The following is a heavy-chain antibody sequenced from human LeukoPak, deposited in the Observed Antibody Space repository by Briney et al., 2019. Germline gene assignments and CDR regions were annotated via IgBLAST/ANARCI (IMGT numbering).Heavy chain of an antibody. V-gene: IGHV4-38-2*02. Sequence: ASETLSLTCSVSDDSITMYYWTWIRQPPGKGLEWIGSIYHSGSTYYNPSLKSRVTISVDTSKNQFSLKLSSVTAADTAVYYCARRGAQPTPRGRNWTGRTRYCSGGSCYPWFDPWGQGTLVTVSS. CDR2: IYHSGST. CDR1: DDSITMYY. J-gene: IGHJ5*02. D-gene: IGHD2-15*01. CDR3: ARRGAQPTPRGRNWTGRTRYCSGGSCYPWFDP.